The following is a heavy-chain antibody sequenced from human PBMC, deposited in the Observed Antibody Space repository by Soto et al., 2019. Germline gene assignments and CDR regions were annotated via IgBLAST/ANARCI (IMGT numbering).Heavy chain of an antibody. Sequence: QVQLVESGGGVVQPGRSLRLSCAASGFTFSSYAMHWVRQAPGKGLEWVAVISYDGSNKYYADSVKGRFTISRDNSKNTLYLKMNSLRAEDTAVYYCANIPTVTTSKFDYWGQGTLVTVSS. CDR3: ANIPTVTTSKFDY. D-gene: IGHD4-17*01. V-gene: IGHV3-30-3*01. CDR2: ISYDGSNK. J-gene: IGHJ4*02. CDR1: GFTFSSYA.